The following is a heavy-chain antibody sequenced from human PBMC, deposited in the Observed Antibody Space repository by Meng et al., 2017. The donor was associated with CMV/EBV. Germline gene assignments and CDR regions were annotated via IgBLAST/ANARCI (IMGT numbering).Heavy chain of an antibody. CDR3: ARLKLLSCWFDP. Sequence: SETLSLTCTVSGGSISSSSYHWGWIRQPPGKGLEWIGSIYYSGSTYYNPSLKSRVTISVDTSKNQFSLKLSSVTAADTAVYYCARLKLLSCWFDPWGQGTLVTVSS. CDR1: GGSISSSSYH. J-gene: IGHJ5*02. V-gene: IGHV4-39*01. D-gene: IGHD2-2*01. CDR2: IYYSGST.